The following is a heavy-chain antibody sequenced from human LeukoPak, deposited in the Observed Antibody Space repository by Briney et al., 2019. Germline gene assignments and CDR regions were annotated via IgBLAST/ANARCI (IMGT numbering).Heavy chain of an antibody. V-gene: IGHV1-2*06. CDR1: GYTFTGYY. CDR2: INPNSGGT. CDR3: ARAAAGTGSRGDY. J-gene: IGHJ4*02. Sequence: DSVKVSCKASGYTFTGYYMHWVRQAPGQGLELMGRINPNSGGTNYAQKFQGRVTMTRDTSISTAYMELSRLRSDDTAVYYCARAAAGTGSRGDYWGQGTQVTVSS. D-gene: IGHD6-13*01.